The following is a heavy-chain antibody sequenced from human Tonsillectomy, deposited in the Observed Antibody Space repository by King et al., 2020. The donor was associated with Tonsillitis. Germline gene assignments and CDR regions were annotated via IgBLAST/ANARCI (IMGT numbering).Heavy chain of an antibody. D-gene: IGHD5-18*01. J-gene: IGHJ2*01. CDR3: VRRPDTAMVKDWYFDL. CDR2: IYPGDSDT. Sequence: DVQLVESGAEVKKPGESLKISCKASGYSFTNYWIGWVRQMPGKGLEWMGIIYPGDSDTRYSPSFQGQVTISADKSINIAYLQWSSLKASDTAIYYCVRRPDTAMVKDWYFDLWGRGTLVTVSS. CDR1: GYSFTNYW. V-gene: IGHV5-51*03.